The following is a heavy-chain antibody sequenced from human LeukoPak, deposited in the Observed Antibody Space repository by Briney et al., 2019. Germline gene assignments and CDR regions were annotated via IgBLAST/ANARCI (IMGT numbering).Heavy chain of an antibody. CDR2: ISGSGDSK. J-gene: IGHJ4*02. V-gene: IGHV3-11*01. Sequence: PGGSLRLSRAASGFTFSDYYMNWIRQASGKGLEWVSYISGSGDSKFYADSVKGRFTISRDNAKNSLYLQMNSLRAEDTAVYYCATRTYSNSFFDYWCQGTLVTVSS. D-gene: IGHD4-11*01. CDR1: GFTFSDYY. CDR3: ATRTYSNSFFDY.